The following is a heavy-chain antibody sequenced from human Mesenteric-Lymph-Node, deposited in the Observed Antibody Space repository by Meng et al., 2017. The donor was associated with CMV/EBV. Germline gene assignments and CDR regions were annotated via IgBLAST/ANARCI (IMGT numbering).Heavy chain of an antibody. CDR2: ISSSSSYI. V-gene: IGHV3-21*01. D-gene: IGHD4-17*01. J-gene: IGHJ4*02. Sequence: GESLKISCAASGFTFSSYEMNWVRQAPGKGLEWVSSISSSSSYIYYADSVKGRFTISRDNAKNSLYLQMNSLRAEDTAVYYCARDGGGGDYGEWGQGTLVTVSS. CDR1: GFTFSSYE. CDR3: ARDGGGGDYGE.